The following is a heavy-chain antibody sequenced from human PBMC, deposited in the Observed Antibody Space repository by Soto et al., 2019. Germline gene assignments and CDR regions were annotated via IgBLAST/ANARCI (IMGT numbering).Heavy chain of an antibody. V-gene: IGHV4-39*01. D-gene: IGHD6-13*01. CDR1: RGSISSGTNY. CDR2: IYYSGST. CDR3: VAGSGFAFFDL. J-gene: IGHJ2*01. Sequence: SETLSLTCTVSRGSISSGTNYWAWIRQPPGKGLEWIANIYYSGSTFYNPSLKSRVTISLDTSKNQFSLKLRSVTASDTAVYYCVAGSGFAFFDLWGRGSLVTVSS.